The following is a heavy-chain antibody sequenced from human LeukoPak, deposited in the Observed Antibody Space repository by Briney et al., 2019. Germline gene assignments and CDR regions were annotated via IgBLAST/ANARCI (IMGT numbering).Heavy chain of an antibody. Sequence: GASVKVSCKASGYTFTGYYMHWVRQAPGQGLEWMGWINPNSGGTNYAQKFQGRVTMTRDTSISTAYMELSRLRSDDTAVYYCARSVRYFDWFGSGFDYWGQGTLVTVFS. V-gene: IGHV1-2*02. CDR3: ARSVRYFDWFGSGFDY. CDR2: INPNSGGT. J-gene: IGHJ4*02. D-gene: IGHD3-9*01. CDR1: GYTFTGYY.